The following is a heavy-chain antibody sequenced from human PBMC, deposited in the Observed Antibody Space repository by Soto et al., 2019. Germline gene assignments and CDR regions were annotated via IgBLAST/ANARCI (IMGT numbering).Heavy chain of an antibody. V-gene: IGHV3-23*01. D-gene: IGHD1-7*01. CDR2: ISGSGGST. CDR3: EKGAEAATGTTLEY. Sequence: GGSLRLSCTSSGFTFSIYAMSWVRQAPGKGLEWVSDISGSGGSTNYADSVKGRFTVSRDNSKNTLYVQMNSLRAEDTAVYYCEKGAEAATGTTLEYWGQGTLVTVSS. CDR1: GFTFSIYA. J-gene: IGHJ4*02.